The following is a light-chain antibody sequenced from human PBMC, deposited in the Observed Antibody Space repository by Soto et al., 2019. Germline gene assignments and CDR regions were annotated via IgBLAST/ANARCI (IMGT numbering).Light chain of an antibody. CDR3: QQYNSYSPT. CDR1: QSISVW. CDR2: KAS. J-gene: IGKJ1*01. Sequence: DIQMTQSPSTLSASVGDRVTITCRASQSISVWFAWYQQKAGKAPNLLIYKASRLESGVPSRFSGSGSETEFTLTISGLQPGDFATYYCQQYNSYSPTFGQGTKVEVK. V-gene: IGKV1-5*03.